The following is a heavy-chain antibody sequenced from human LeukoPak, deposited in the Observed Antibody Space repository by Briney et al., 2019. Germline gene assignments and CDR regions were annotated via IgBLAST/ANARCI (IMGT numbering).Heavy chain of an antibody. CDR2: IYHTGST. V-gene: IGHV4-59*02. CDR3: ARGPSSSWYYYYYYMDV. Sequence: SETLSLTCTISGGSVSDYYWSWIRQSPGKGLEWIGYIYHTGSTSYSPSLKSRVTISADTSQNQFSLKLSSVTAADTAVYYCARGPSSSWYYYYYYMDVWGKGTTVTVSS. CDR1: GGSVSDYY. J-gene: IGHJ6*03. D-gene: IGHD6-13*01.